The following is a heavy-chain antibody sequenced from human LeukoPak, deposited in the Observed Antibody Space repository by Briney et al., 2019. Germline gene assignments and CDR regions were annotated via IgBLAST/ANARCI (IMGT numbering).Heavy chain of an antibody. Sequence: GGSLRLSCAASGFTFSSYAMSWVRQAPGKGLEWVSAISGSGGSTYYADSVKGRFTISRDNSKNTLYLQMNSLRAEDTAVYYCAKDLGTMVRGAPKSPFDYWGQGTLVTVSS. CDR3: AKDLGTMVRGAPKSPFDY. CDR1: GFTFSSYA. J-gene: IGHJ4*02. V-gene: IGHV3-23*01. D-gene: IGHD3-10*01. CDR2: ISGSGGST.